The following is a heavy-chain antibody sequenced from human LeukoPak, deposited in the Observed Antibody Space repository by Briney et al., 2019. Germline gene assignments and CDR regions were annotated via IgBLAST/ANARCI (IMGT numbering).Heavy chain of an antibody. V-gene: IGHV3-30*02. CDR1: GFTFSSYG. D-gene: IGHD5-18*01. CDR2: IRYDGSNK. J-gene: IGHJ4*02. CDR3: AKKGFHDSYGYDY. Sequence: GGSPRLSCAASGFTFSSYGMHWVRQAPGKGLEWVAFIRYDGSNKYYADSVKGRFTISRDNSKNTLYLQMNSLRAEDTAVYYCAKKGFHDSYGYDYWGQGTLVTVSS.